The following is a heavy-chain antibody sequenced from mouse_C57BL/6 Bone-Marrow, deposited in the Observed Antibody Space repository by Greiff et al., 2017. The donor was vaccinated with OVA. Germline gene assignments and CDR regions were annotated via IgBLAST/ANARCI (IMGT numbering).Heavy chain of an antibody. CDR3: TRDDYDEWD. J-gene: IGHJ2*01. V-gene: IGHV1-15*01. CDR2: IDPETGGT. CDR1: GYTFTDYE. D-gene: IGHD2-4*01. Sequence: QVHVKQSGAELVRPGASVTLSCKASGYTFTDYEMHWVKQTPVHGLEWIGAIDPETGGTAYNQKFKGKAILTADKSSSTAYMELRSLTSADSAVYYCTRDDYDEWDWGQGTTLTVSS.